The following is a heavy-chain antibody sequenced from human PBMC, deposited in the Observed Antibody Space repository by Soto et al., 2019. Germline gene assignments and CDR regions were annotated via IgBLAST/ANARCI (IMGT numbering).Heavy chain of an antibody. Sequence: GESLKISCKGSGYSFTSYWISWVRQMPWKGLQRMGMIDPSDSYTTYSPSFQGHVTISPDNSISTAYLQWSSLKAPDTATSYCASSLPSLSYCRTDVWGQGTTVTVSS. CDR3: ASSLPSLSYCRTDV. V-gene: IGHV5-10-1*01. CDR2: IDPSDSYT. CDR1: GYSFTSYW. J-gene: IGHJ6*02.